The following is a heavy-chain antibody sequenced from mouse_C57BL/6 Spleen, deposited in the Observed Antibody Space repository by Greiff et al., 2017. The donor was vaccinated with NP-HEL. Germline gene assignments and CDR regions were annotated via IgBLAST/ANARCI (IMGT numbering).Heavy chain of an antibody. CDR3: ARHHGSREPAWFAY. V-gene: IGHV5-6*01. J-gene: IGHJ3*01. Sequence: EVKLLESGGDLVKPGGSLKLSCAASGFTFSSYGMSWVRQTPDKRLEWVATISSGGSYTYYPDSVKGRFTISRDNAKNTLYLQMSSLKSEDTAMYYCARHHGSREPAWFAYWGQGTLVTVSA. D-gene: IGHD1-1*01. CDR1: GFTFSSYG. CDR2: ISSGGSYT.